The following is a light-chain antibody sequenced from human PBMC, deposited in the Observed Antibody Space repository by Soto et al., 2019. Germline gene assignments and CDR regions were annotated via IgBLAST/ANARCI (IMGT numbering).Light chain of an antibody. V-gene: IGLV2-14*01. CDR2: EVS. CDR1: SSDVGGYNY. CDR3: SSYTSSTTVI. Sequence: QSALTQPASVSGSPGQSITISCSGTSSDVGGYNYVSWYQQHPGKAPKLMIYEVSYRPSGVSTRFSGSKSGNMASLTISGLQAEDEADYYCSSYTSSTTVIFGGGTQLTVL. J-gene: IGLJ2*01.